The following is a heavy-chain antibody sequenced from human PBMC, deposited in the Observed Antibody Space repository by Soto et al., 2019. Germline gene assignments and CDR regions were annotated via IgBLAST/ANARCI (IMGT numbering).Heavy chain of an antibody. CDR3: ATVRVWFGELTNWFDP. V-gene: IGHV1-24*01. D-gene: IGHD3-10*01. CDR2: FDPEDGET. J-gene: IGHJ5*02. CDR1: GYTLTELS. Sequence: GASVKVSCKVSGYTLTELSMHWVRQAPGKGLEWMGGFDPEDGETIYAQKFQGRVTMTEDTSTDTAYMELSSLRSEDTAVYYCATVRVWFGELTNWFDPWGQGTLVTVSS.